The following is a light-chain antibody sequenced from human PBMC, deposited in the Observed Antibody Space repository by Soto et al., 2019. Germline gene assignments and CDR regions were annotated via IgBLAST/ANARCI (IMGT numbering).Light chain of an antibody. CDR3: QQYGSSSYT. CDR2: AAS. Sequence: EIVLTRFPGTLSLSPGEKATPPSRASQSIGSSYLAWCRQKPGQIPRLLIYAASSRATGIPDRFIGSGSGTDFTLTISRLEPEDFAVYYCQQYGSSSYTFGQGTQLEIK. CDR1: QSIGSSY. J-gene: IGKJ2*01. V-gene: IGKV3-20*01.